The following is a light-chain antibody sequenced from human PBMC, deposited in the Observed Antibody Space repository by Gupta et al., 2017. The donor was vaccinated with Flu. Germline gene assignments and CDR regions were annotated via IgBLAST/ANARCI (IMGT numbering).Light chain of an antibody. CDR3: QQSLRTPLT. CDR2: GVS. Sequence: DSQITQSPSSLSASVGDTVTITCRATLSVSKYLTWYQQQPGKAPKLLIYGVSTLHTGVPARFSATGSETDFVLTIKMLHPEDFGTYFCQQSLRTPLTFGRGTRLDIK. V-gene: IGKV1-39*01. CDR1: LSVSKY. J-gene: IGKJ4*01.